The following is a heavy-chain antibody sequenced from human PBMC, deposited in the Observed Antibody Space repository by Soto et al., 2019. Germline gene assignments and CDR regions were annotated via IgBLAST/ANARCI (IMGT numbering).Heavy chain of an antibody. CDR1: GYTFTSYY. D-gene: IGHD6-19*01. J-gene: IGHJ5*02. CDR2: INPSGGST. V-gene: IGHV1-46*01. Sequence: QVQLVQSGAEVKKPGASVKVSCKASGYTFTSYYMHWVRQAPGQGLEWMGIINPSGGSTSYAQKFQGRVTMTRDTSTSTVYMELSSLRSEDTAVYYFARDLSERGIAVAGNWFDPWGQGTLVTVSS. CDR3: ARDLSERGIAVAGNWFDP.